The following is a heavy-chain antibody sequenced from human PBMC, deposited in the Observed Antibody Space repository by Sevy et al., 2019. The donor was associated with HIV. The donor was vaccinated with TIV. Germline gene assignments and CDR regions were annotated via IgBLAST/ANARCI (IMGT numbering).Heavy chain of an antibody. CDR3: ARDRTPVTNYFDY. CDR1: GFTFDDYG. CDR2: INWSGAST. J-gene: IGHJ4*02. V-gene: IGHV3-20*04. D-gene: IGHD4-17*01. Sequence: GGSLRLSCAVSGFTFDDYGMSWVRQAPGKGLEWVSGINWSGASTDYADSVKGRFTISRDNAKNSLYLQMNSLRAEDTAFYYCARDRTPVTNYFDYWGQGTLVTVSS.